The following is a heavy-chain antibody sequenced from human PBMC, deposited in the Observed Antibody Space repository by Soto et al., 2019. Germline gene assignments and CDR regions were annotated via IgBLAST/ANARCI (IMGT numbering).Heavy chain of an antibody. Sequence: SETLSLTCTVSGGSISSYYWSWIRQPPGKGLEWIGYIYYSGSTNYNPSLKSRVTISVDTSKNQFSLKLSSVTAADTAVYYCARDLGSLRFLEWAPWGQGTLVTVSS. CDR1: GGSISSYY. V-gene: IGHV4-59*01. D-gene: IGHD3-3*01. CDR3: ARDLGSLRFLEWAP. J-gene: IGHJ5*02. CDR2: IYYSGST.